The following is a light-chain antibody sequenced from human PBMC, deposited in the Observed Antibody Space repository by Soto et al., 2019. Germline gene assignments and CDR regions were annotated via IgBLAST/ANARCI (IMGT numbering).Light chain of an antibody. J-gene: IGKJ1*01. CDR1: QSISSW. CDR2: KAS. CDR3: QQYNSYPRT. Sequence: DIQMTQSPSTLSASVGDRVTITCRASQSISSWLAWYQQKPGKAPKFVIYKASSLESGVPSRFSGSGSGTEFTLTISSLQPDDFATYNCQQYNSYPRTFGQGTKVEIK. V-gene: IGKV1-5*03.